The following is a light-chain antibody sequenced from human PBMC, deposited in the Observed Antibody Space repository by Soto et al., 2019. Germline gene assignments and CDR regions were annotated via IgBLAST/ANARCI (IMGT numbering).Light chain of an antibody. CDR2: YNR. CDR1: NIGRKT. Sequence: SYELTQPPSVSVAPGKTATITCGGNNIGRKTVHWYLQRPGQAPVLVIYYNRDRPSGIPERFSGSNSGNTATLTISRVEAGDEADYYCQVWDSSSDHFVVFGGGTKLTVL. V-gene: IGLV3-21*04. CDR3: QVWDSSSDHFVV. J-gene: IGLJ2*01.